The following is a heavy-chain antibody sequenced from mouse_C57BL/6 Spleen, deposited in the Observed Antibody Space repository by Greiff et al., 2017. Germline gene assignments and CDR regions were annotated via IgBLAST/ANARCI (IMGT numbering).Heavy chain of an antibody. D-gene: IGHD2-4*01. V-gene: IGHV1-26*01. CDR1: GYTFTDSY. CDR3: ARRIDYYFYYDY. Sequence: EVQLQQSGPELVKPGASVKISCKASGYTFTDSYMNWVKQSPGQSLEWIGDLNPNNGGTSYNQKFKGKATLTVDKSSSTAYMELRILTSEDAAVYYCARRIDYYFYYDYWGQGTTLTVSS. J-gene: IGHJ2*01. CDR2: LNPNNGGT.